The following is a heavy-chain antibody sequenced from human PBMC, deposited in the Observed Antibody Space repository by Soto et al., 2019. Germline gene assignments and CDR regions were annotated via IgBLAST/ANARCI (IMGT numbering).Heavy chain of an antibody. V-gene: IGHV3-53*04. CDR1: GFTVSSNY. J-gene: IGHJ3*02. Sequence: GGPLRLSCAASGFTVSSNYMSWVRQAPGKGLEWVSVIYSGGSTYYADSVKGRFTISRHNSKNTLYLQMNSLRAEDTAVYYCASPEPRAAAGRLDAFDIWGQGTMVTVSS. CDR3: ASPEPRAAAGRLDAFDI. CDR2: IYSGGST. D-gene: IGHD6-13*01.